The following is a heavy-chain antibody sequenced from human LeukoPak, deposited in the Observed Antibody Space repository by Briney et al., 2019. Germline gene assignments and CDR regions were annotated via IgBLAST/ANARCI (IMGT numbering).Heavy chain of an antibody. V-gene: IGHV1-24*01. J-gene: IGHJ4*02. CDR2: FDPEDGET. Sequence: ASVKVSCKASGGTFSSYAISWVRQAPGKGLEWMGGFDPEDGETIYAQKFQGRVTMTEDTSTDTAYMELSSLRSEDTAVYYCATPYGSGSYNGVGFDYWGQGTLVTVSS. D-gene: IGHD3-10*01. CDR1: GGTFSSYA. CDR3: ATPYGSGSYNGVGFDY.